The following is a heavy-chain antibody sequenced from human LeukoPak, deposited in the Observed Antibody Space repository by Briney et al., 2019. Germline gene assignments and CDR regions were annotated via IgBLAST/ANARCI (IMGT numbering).Heavy chain of an antibody. Sequence: PSETLSLTCTVSGGSISSYYWSWIRQPPGKGLEWIGYIYYSGSTNYNPSLKSRVTISVDTSKNQFSLKLSSVTAADTAVYYCAREVSGLTHDYWGQGTLVTVSS. CDR3: AREVSGLTHDY. V-gene: IGHV4-59*12. J-gene: IGHJ4*02. CDR2: IYYSGST. D-gene: IGHD4/OR15-4a*01. CDR1: GGSISSYY.